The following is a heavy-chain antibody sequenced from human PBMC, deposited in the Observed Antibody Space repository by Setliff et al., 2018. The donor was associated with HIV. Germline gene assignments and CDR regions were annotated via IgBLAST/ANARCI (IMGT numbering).Heavy chain of an antibody. J-gene: IGHJ3*02. Sequence: ASVKVSCKASGYAFTNYGISWVRQAPGQGLEWMGRISGYNGNTNYAEKLQGRVTMTTDTSTSTAYMELRSLRSDDTAVYYCARDLKVYAMWGDAFDTWGQGTMVTVSS. D-gene: IGHD2-8*01. CDR2: ISGYNGNT. V-gene: IGHV1-18*01. CDR3: ARDLKVYAMWGDAFDT. CDR1: GYAFTNYG.